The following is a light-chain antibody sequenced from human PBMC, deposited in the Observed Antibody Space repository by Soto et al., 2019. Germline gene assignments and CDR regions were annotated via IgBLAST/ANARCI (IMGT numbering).Light chain of an antibody. J-gene: IGLJ2*01. CDR2: SNN. Sequence: QSVLTQPPSASGTPGQRVTISCSGSSSNIGSNTVNWYQQLPGTAPKLLIYSNNQRPSGVPDRVSGSKSGTSASLAISGLQSEDEADYYCEAWDDSLSGRVVFGGGTKLTVL. V-gene: IGLV1-44*01. CDR3: EAWDDSLSGRVV. CDR1: SSNIGSNT.